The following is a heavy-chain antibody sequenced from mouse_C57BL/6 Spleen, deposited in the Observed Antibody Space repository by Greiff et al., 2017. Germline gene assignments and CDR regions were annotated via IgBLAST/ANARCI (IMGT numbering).Heavy chain of an antibody. D-gene: IGHD2-5*01. CDR2: IDPEDGDT. CDR3: TTDGYSNIPFDY. CDR1: GFNIKDYY. Sequence: VQLQQSGAELVRPGASVKLSCTASGFNIKDYYMHWVKQRPEQGLEWIGRIDPEDGDTKSAPKFQGKATITADTSSHTAYLQVSRPTSKVTAVYYCTTDGYSNIPFDYWGQGTTLTVSS. V-gene: IGHV14-1*01. J-gene: IGHJ2*01.